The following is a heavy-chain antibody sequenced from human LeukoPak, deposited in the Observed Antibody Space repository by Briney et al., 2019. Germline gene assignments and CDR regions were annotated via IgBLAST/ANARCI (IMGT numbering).Heavy chain of an antibody. CDR1: GFTLSTYS. CDR3: ARGRTDFDY. CDR2: ISSSSTI. J-gene: IGHJ4*02. V-gene: IGHV3-48*02. Sequence: PGGSLRLSCAASGFTLSTYSMSWVRQAPGKGLEWVSYISSSSTIYYADSVKGRFTISRDNAKNSLYLQMNSLRDEDTAVYYCARGRTDFDYWGQGTLVTVSS. D-gene: IGHD4-17*01.